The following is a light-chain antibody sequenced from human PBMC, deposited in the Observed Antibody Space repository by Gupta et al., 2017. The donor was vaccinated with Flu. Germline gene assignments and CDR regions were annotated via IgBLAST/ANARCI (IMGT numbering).Light chain of an antibody. CDR1: PSISSW. CDR3: QQENSSPIT. Sequence: PSHESASEGVISTVTCRASPSISSWLAWYHQKPGKAAKLLIYKASSLESGVPSRFSGSGSCTEFTLAISSRQPDDFATYYCQQENSSPITFGRGTXVEIK. V-gene: IGKV1-5*03. CDR2: KAS. J-gene: IGKJ4*01.